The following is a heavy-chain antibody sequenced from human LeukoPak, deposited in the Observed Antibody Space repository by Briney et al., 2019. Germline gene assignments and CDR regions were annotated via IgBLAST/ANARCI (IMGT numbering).Heavy chain of an antibody. CDR1: GFNFISYS. V-gene: IGHV3-23*01. Sequence: GGSLRLSCAASGFNFISYSMSWVRQAPGKGLEWVSAISGYGGATYYADSVKGRFTISRDNSKNTLFLQMSSLRAEDTAIYYCAKDGEGAESYSRGYLDYWGQGTLVTVSS. J-gene: IGHJ4*02. CDR3: AKDGEGAESYSRGYLDY. CDR2: ISGYGGAT. D-gene: IGHD1-26*01.